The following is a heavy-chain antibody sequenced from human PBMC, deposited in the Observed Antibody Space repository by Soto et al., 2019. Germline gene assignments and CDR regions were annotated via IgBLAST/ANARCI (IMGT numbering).Heavy chain of an antibody. V-gene: IGHV3-23*01. CDR1: GFSFSNYA. CDR3: AKGGYASPFDY. Sequence: GGSLRLSCAASGFSFSNYALTWVRQATGKGLEWVSTVRGVDTSTYYADSVKGRFTISRDNSMNTLFLDMSSLRAEDTAIYYCAKGGYASPFDYWGLGTLVTVS. CDR2: VRGVDTST. J-gene: IGHJ4*02. D-gene: IGHD1-1*01.